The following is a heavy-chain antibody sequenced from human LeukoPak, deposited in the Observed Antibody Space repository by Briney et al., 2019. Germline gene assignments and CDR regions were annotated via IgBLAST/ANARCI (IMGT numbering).Heavy chain of an antibody. J-gene: IGHJ4*02. Sequence: ASVKVSCKASGGTFSSYAISWVRQAPGQGLEWMGGIIPIFGTANYAQKFQGRVTITADKSTSTAYMELSSLRSEDTAVYYCARTVVPAAPFDYWGQGTLVTVSS. CDR2: IIPIFGTA. V-gene: IGHV1-69*06. CDR1: GGTFSSYA. CDR3: ARTVVPAAPFDY. D-gene: IGHD2-2*01.